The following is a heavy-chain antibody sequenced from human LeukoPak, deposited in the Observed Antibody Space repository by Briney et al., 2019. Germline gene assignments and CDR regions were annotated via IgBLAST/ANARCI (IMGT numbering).Heavy chain of an antibody. CDR1: GFTFSSYA. CDR2: ISYDGSNK. Sequence: GRSLRLSCAASGFTFSSYAMHWVRQAPGKGLEWVAVISYDGSNKYYADSVKGRFTISRDNSKNTLYLQMNSLRAEDTAVYYCARDLGVVPAASFIYWGQGTLVTVSS. CDR3: ARDLGVVPAASFIY. V-gene: IGHV3-30*04. D-gene: IGHD2-2*01. J-gene: IGHJ4*02.